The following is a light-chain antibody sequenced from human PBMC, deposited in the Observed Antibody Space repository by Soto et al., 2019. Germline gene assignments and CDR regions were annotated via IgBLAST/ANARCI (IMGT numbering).Light chain of an antibody. CDR3: SSYPSSSTL. CDR1: SSDVGSYKY. CDR2: EVS. Sequence: QSALTQPASVCGSPGQSITISCTGTSSDVGSYKYVSWYQQHPGKAPKLMIYEVSNRPSGVSSRFSGSKSGNTASLTISGLQAEDEADYYCSSYPSSSTLFGTGTKLTVL. V-gene: IGLV2-14*01. J-gene: IGLJ6*01.